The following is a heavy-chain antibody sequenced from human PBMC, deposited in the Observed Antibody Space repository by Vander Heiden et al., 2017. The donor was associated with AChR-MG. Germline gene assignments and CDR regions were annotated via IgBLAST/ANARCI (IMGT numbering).Heavy chain of an antibody. CDR3: ARAIVVVPAAIWYFDL. J-gene: IGHJ2*01. CDR2: IYSGGST. CDR1: GFTVSSNY. Sequence: EVQLVESGGGLIQPGGSLSLSCAASGFTVSSNYMSWVRQAPGKGLEWVSVIYSGGSTYYADSVKGRFTISRDNSKNTLYLQMNSLRAEDTAVYYCARAIVVVPAAIWYFDLWGRGTLVTVSS. V-gene: IGHV3-53*01. D-gene: IGHD2-2*01.